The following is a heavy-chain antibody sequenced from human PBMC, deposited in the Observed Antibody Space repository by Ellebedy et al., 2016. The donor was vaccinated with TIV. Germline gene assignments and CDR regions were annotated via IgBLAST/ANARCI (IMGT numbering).Heavy chain of an antibody. V-gene: IGHV4-39*07. D-gene: IGHD6-13*01. J-gene: IGHJ5*02. CDR2: IYYSGST. CDR1: GGSISSSSYY. CDR3: ARFPSIAAAGTMRWFDP. Sequence: SETLSLTCTVSGGSISSSSYYWGWIRQPPGKGLEWIGSIYYSGSTYYNPSLKSRVTISVDTSKNQFSLKLSSVTAADTAVYYCARFPSIAAAGTMRWFDPWGQGTLVTVSS.